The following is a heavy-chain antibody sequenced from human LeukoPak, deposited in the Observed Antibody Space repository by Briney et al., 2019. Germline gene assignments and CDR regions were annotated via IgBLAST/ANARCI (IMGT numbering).Heavy chain of an antibody. V-gene: IGHV3-30-3*01. J-gene: IGHJ6*02. Sequence: PGGSLRLSCAGSGFTFSSYAMDWVRQAPDKGLEWVAVISYDGNNKYYADSVKGRFTISRDNSKNTLYLQMNSLRPEDTAVYYCARVDNLRDYYGMDVWGQGTTVTVSS. D-gene: IGHD2-2*03. CDR2: ISYDGNNK. CDR1: GFTFSSYA. CDR3: ARVDNLRDYYGMDV.